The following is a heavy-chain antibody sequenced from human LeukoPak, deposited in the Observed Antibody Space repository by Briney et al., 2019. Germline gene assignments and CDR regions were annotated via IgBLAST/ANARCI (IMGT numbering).Heavy chain of an antibody. CDR2: IRYDGSNK. J-gene: IGHJ4*02. CDR3: AKARYSSGWYGVTYYFDY. D-gene: IGHD6-19*01. Sequence: GSLRLSCAASGFTFSSYGMHWVRQAPGKGLEWVAFIRYDGSNKYYADSVKGRFAISRDNSKNTLYLQMNSLRAEDTAVYYCAKARYSSGWYGVTYYFDYWGQGTLVTVSS. V-gene: IGHV3-30*02. CDR1: GFTFSSYG.